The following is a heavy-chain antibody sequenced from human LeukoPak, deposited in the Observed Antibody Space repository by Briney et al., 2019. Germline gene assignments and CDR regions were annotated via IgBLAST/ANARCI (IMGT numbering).Heavy chain of an antibody. CDR1: GFTFSRYW. V-gene: IGHV4-39*07. D-gene: IGHD6-6*01. CDR2: IYYSGST. Sequence: GSLRLSCAASGFTFSRYWMSWVRQPPGKGLEWIGSIYYSGSTYYNPSLKSRVTISVDTSKNQFSLKLSSVTAADTAVYYCARVPYSSSLFDYWGQGTLVTVSS. J-gene: IGHJ4*02. CDR3: ARVPYSSSLFDY.